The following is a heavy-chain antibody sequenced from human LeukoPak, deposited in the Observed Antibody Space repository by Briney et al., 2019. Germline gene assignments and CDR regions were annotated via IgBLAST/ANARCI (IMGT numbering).Heavy chain of an antibody. Sequence: GGSLRLSCAASGFTFSDYYMSWIRQAPGKGLEWVSYIGSSGSTIYYADSVKGRFTISRDNAKNSLYLQMNSLRAEDTAVYYCARGSYQLLSPPTVWGQGTLVTVSS. D-gene: IGHD2-2*01. V-gene: IGHV3-11*01. CDR2: IGSSGSTI. J-gene: IGHJ4*02. CDR3: ARGSYQLLSPPTV. CDR1: GFTFSDYY.